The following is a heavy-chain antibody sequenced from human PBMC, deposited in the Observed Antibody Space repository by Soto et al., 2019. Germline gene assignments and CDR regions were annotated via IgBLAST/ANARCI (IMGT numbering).Heavy chain of an antibody. Sequence: EVQLVESGGGLIQPGVSLRLSCAASGFTVSSNYMSWVRQAPGKGLEWVSVIYSGGSTYYADSVKGRFTISRDNSKNTLYLQMNSLRAEDTAVYYCASLGGGYDWYYYGMDVWGQGTTVTVSS. CDR2: IYSGGST. CDR3: ASLGGGYDWYYYGMDV. D-gene: IGHD5-12*01. V-gene: IGHV3-53*01. CDR1: GFTVSSNY. J-gene: IGHJ6*02.